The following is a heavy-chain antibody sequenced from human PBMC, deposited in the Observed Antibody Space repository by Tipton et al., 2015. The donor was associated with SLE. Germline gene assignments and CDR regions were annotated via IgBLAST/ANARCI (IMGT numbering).Heavy chain of an antibody. D-gene: IGHD3-3*01. CDR1: GFTFSSYA. CDR2: ISYDGSNK. J-gene: IGHJ4*02. CDR3: ARGGRFLEWLTY. V-gene: IGHV3-30-3*01. Sequence: SLRLSCAASGFTFSSYAMHWVRQAPGKGLEWVAVISYDGSNKYYADSVKGRFTISRDNSKNTLYLQMNSLRAEDTAVYYCARGGRFLEWLTYWGQGTLVTVSS.